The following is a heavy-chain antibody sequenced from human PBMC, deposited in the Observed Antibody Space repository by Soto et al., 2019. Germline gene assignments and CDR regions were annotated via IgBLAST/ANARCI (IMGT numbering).Heavy chain of an antibody. D-gene: IGHD2-2*01. J-gene: IGHJ3*01. CDR2: ITGYNGNT. CDR3: ARWVYCRSNSCYGFDF. Sequence: GASVKVSCKASGYTFTSHGISWVRQAPGQGLEWMGWITGYNGNTIYAQKFQGRVTMTRDTSTSTAYMELRSLRSDDTAVYYCARWVYCRSNSCYGFDFWGQGTVVPVSS. CDR1: GYTFTSHG. V-gene: IGHV1-18*01.